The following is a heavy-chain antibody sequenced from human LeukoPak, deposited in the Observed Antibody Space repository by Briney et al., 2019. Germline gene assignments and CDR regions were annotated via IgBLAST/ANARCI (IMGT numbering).Heavy chain of an antibody. V-gene: IGHV3-30*18. D-gene: IGHD4-17*01. CDR3: AKVPYGDYDWFDP. J-gene: IGHJ5*02. CDR2: ISYDGSNK. CDR1: GFTFSSYG. Sequence: GRSLRLSCAASGFTFSSYGMHWVRQAPGKGLEWVAVISYDGSNKYYADPVKGRFTISRDNSKNTLYLQMNSLRAEDTAVYYCAKVPYGDYDWFDPWGQGTLVTVSS.